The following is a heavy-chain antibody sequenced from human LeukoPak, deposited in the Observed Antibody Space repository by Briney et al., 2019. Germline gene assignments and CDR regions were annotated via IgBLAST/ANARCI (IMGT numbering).Heavy chain of an antibody. D-gene: IGHD3-22*01. CDR2: IYTSGST. J-gene: IGHJ4*02. Sequence: SEALSLTCTVSGGSISSYYWSWIRQPAGKGLEWIGRIYTSGSTNYNPSLKSRVTISVDKSKNQFSLKLSSVTATDTAVYYCARERVVITTTAYFDYWGQGKLVTVSS. V-gene: IGHV4-4*07. CDR3: ARERVVITTTAYFDY. CDR1: GGSISSYY.